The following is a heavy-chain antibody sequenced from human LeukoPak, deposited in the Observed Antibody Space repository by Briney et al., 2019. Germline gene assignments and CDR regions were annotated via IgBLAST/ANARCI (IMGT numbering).Heavy chain of an antibody. CDR1: GFTFSSYG. J-gene: IGHJ4*02. CDR3: AKDRFSSGWYSAFDY. Sequence: GGSLRLSCAASGFTFSSYGMHWVRQAPGKGLEWVAVISYDGSNKYYADSVKGRFTISRDNSKNTLYLQMNSLRAEDTAVYYCAKDRFSSGWYSAFDYWGQGTLVTVSS. V-gene: IGHV3-30*18. CDR2: ISYDGSNK. D-gene: IGHD6-19*01.